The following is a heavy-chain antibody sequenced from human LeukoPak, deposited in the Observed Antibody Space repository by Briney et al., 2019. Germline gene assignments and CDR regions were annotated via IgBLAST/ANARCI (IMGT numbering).Heavy chain of an antibody. J-gene: IGHJ4*02. D-gene: IGHD2-21*02. CDR3: ARETAGRYYFDY. Sequence: PSETLSLTCTVSGGSISSYYWTWIRQHPGKGLEWIGYIYYSGSTNYNPSLKSRVTISVDTSENQLSLKLSSVTAADTAVYYCARETAGRYYFDYWGQGTLVTVSS. V-gene: IGHV4-59*01. CDR2: IYYSGST. CDR1: GGSISSYY.